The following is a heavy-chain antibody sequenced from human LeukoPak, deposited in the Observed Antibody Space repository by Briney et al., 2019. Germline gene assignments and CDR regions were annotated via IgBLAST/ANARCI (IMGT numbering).Heavy chain of an antibody. CDR3: ARLTFSSGLYFDY. D-gene: IGHD3-22*01. J-gene: IGHJ4*02. Sequence: SETLSLTCTVSGGSISSSSYYWGWIRQPPGKGLEWIGSIYYSGSTYYNPSLKSRVTISVDTSKNQFSLKLSSVTAADTAVYYCARLTFSSGLYFDYWGQGTLVTVSS. CDR1: GGSISSSSYY. V-gene: IGHV4-39*01. CDR2: IYYSGST.